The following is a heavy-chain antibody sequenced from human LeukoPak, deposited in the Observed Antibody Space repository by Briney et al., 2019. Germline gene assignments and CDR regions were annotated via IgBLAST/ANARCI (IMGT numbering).Heavy chain of an antibody. V-gene: IGHV4-4*02. CDR1: GDSISSSNW. CDR3: ARAGIAVAAGLGY. Sequence: SGTLSLTCAVSGDSISSSNWWSWVRQPPGKGLEWIGEIYHSGTTNYNPSLKSRVTISVDRSKNQFSLRLSSVTAADTAVYYCARAGIAVAAGLGYWGQGTLVTVSS. CDR2: IYHSGTT. D-gene: IGHD6-19*01. J-gene: IGHJ4*02.